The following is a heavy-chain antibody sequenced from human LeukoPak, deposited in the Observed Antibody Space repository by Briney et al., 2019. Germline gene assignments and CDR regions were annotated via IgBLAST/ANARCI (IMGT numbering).Heavy chain of an antibody. D-gene: IGHD2-2*03. J-gene: IGHJ4*02. V-gene: IGHV5-51*01. Sequence: GESLKISCKGSGYSFATYWIAWVRQMPGKGLEWMGIIYPDESNIRYSPSFQGQVTISADKSVSTAYLQWSSLKASDTAIYYCARPPSRGYSSSFEYWGQGTLVTVSS. CDR1: GYSFATYW. CDR2: IYPDESNI. CDR3: ARPPSRGYSSSFEY.